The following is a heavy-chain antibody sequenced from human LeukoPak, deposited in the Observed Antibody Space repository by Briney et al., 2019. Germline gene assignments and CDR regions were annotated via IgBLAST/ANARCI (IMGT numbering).Heavy chain of an antibody. CDR1: GGSISSSYW. D-gene: IGHD1-26*01. J-gene: IGHJ4*02. CDR2: IYHSGST. CDR3: ARDLGAREDY. V-gene: IGHV4-4*02. Sequence: SETLSLTCAVSGGSISSSYWWSWVRQPPGKGLEWIGEIYHSGSTNYNPSLKSRVTISVDKSNNQFSLKLTSVTAADTAVYYCARDLGAREDYWGQGTLVTVSS.